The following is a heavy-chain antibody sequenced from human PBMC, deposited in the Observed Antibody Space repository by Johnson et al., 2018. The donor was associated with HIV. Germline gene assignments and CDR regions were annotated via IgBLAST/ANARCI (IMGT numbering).Heavy chain of an antibody. J-gene: IGHJ3*02. Sequence: MLLVESGGGLVQPGGSLRLSCAASGFTVSSNYMSWVRQAPGKGLEWVSVIYSGGNTYYADTVKGRFTISRDSSKNTLYLQINILRAEDTAVYYCARVSSSVTTARYGAFDIWGQGTMVTVSS. CDR3: ARVSSSVTTARYGAFDI. CDR2: IYSGGNT. D-gene: IGHD4-17*01. CDR1: GFTVSSNY. V-gene: IGHV3-66*01.